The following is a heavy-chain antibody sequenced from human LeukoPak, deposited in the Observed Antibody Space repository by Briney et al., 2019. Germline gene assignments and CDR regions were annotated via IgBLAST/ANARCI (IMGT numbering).Heavy chain of an antibody. Sequence: ASVNVSCKASGYTFTSYGISWVRQAPGQGLEWMGWISAYNGNTNYAQKLQGRVTMTTATSTSTAYMELRSLRSDDTAVYYSARRYCSSTSCHNWLDPWGQGTLVTVSS. CDR2: ISAYNGNT. D-gene: IGHD2-2*01. J-gene: IGHJ5*01. V-gene: IGHV1-18*01. CDR3: ARRYCSSTSCHNWLDP. CDR1: GYTFTSYG.